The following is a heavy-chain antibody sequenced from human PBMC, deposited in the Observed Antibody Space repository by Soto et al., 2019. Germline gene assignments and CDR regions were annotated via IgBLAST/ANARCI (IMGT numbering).Heavy chain of an antibody. CDR2: IGIGSSTK. V-gene: IGHV3-48*01. J-gene: IGHJ6*02. D-gene: IGHD2-15*01. CDR1: GFTFRNYG. CDR3: AKSMGGTANGMDV. Sequence: GGSLRLSCAASGFTFRNYGMNWVRQAPGKGLEWVSYIGIGSSTKYYADSVKGRFTISRDNAKNSLYLQMNSLRAEDTALYYCAKSMGGTANGMDVWGQGTTVTVSS.